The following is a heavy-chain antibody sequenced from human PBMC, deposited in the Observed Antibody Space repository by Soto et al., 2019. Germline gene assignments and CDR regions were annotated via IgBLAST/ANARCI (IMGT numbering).Heavy chain of an antibody. V-gene: IGHV4-39*01. CDR1: GGSISSSSYY. CDR3: ASGYSSGWPGCRFDP. J-gene: IGHJ5*02. Sequence: SETLSLTCTVSGGSISSSSYYWGWIRQRPGKGLEWIGSIYYSGSTYYNPSLKSRVTISVDTSKNQFSLKLSSVTAADTAVYYCASGYSSGWPGCRFDPWGQGTLVTVSS. CDR2: IYYSGST. D-gene: IGHD6-19*01.